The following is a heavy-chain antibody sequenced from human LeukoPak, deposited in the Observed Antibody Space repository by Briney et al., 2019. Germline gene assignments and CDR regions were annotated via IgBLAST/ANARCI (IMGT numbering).Heavy chain of an antibody. CDR2: TYYTSKWNT. CDR1: GDSFSTSGVA. J-gene: IGHJ3*01. V-gene: IGHV6-1*01. CDR3: ARGRASAFDV. D-gene: IGHD6-25*01. Sequence: SQTLSLTCAISGDSFSTSGVAWNWLRQSPSRGLEWLGRTYYTSKWNTDYAVSVKSRIVVNPDTSKNQFSLQLNSVTSEDTAVYYCARGRASAFDVWGQGTMVTVSS.